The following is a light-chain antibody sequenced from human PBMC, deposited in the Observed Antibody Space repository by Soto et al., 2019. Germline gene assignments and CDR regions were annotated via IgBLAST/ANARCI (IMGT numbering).Light chain of an antibody. CDR2: DVS. CDR1: SSDVGGYDY. V-gene: IGLV2-14*03. J-gene: IGLJ1*01. Sequence: QSALTQPASVSGSPGQSITISCTGTSSDVGGYDYVPWYQHHPGKAPKLMIYDVSNRPSGVSNRFSGSKSGNTASLTISGLQAEDEADYYCSSYTSSSLYVFGTGTKLTVL. CDR3: SSYTSSSLYV.